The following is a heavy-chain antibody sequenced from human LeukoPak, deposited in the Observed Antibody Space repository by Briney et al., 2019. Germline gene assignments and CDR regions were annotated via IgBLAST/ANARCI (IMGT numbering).Heavy chain of an antibody. CDR1: GYSISSGYY. D-gene: IGHD6-19*01. J-gene: IGHJ6*03. V-gene: IGHV4-38-2*02. CDR2: IYHSGST. Sequence: SETLSLTCTVSGYSISSGYYWGWIRQPPGKGLEWIGSIYHSGSTYYNPSLKSRVTISVDTSKNQFSLKLSSVTAADTAVYYCARNIAVAGRGDYMDVWGKGTTVTISS. CDR3: ARNIAVAGRGDYMDV.